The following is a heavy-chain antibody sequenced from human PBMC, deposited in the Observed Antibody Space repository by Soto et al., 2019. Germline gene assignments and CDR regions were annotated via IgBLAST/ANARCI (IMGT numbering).Heavy chain of an antibody. Sequence: QVRLVQSGAEVKKPGSSVKVSCTGSGGTFSSSAISWVRQAPGQGLEWMGAIIPIFGRANYSRKFQGRVTITADASTSTAYMELSSLRSEDTAVYYCATEKGDYPNYFDYWGQGTLVTVSS. D-gene: IGHD4-17*01. CDR2: IIPIFGRA. CDR3: ATEKGDYPNYFDY. J-gene: IGHJ4*02. CDR1: GGTFSSSA. V-gene: IGHV1-69*01.